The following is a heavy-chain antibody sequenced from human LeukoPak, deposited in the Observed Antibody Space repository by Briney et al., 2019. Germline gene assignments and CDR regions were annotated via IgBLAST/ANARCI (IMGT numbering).Heavy chain of an antibody. CDR2: IYPADSNI. J-gene: IGHJ4*02. D-gene: IGHD3-22*01. CDR1: GYSFTDYW. Sequence: GESLKISCQGSGYSFTDYWIGWVRQMPGKGLEYMGIIYPADSNIRYSPSFQGQVTISVDKSITTAYLQWSSLKASDTAMYYCARHMTEDSSGLDYWGQGTLVTVSS. V-gene: IGHV5-51*01. CDR3: ARHMTEDSSGLDY.